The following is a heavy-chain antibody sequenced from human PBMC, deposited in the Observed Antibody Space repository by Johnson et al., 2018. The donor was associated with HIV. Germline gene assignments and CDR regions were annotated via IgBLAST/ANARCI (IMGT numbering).Heavy chain of an antibody. Sequence: QVQLVESGGGLVKPGGSLRLSCAASGFTFSDCYMTWIRQAPGKGLEWVSYISSSGSTIYYADSVKGRFTISRDNSKNTLYLQMNSLRAEDTAVYYCAAFRDYYGSGLNAFDIWGQGTMVTVSS. J-gene: IGHJ3*02. CDR2: ISSSGSTI. CDR3: AAFRDYYGSGLNAFDI. CDR1: GFTFSDCY. V-gene: IGHV3-11*01. D-gene: IGHD3-10*01.